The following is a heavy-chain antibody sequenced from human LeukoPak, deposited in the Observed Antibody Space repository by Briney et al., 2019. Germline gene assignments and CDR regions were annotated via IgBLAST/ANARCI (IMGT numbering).Heavy chain of an antibody. V-gene: IGHV3-48*04. J-gene: IGHJ6*03. CDR2: ISSSSSTI. Sequence: GSLRLSCAASGFTFSSYSMNWVRQAPGKGLEWVSHISSSSSTIYYADSVKGRFTISRDNAKNSLYLQMNSLRAEDTAVYYCAKDKADHLYYYYMDVWGKGTTVTVSS. CDR1: GFTFSSYS. D-gene: IGHD1-14*01. CDR3: AKDKADHLYYYYMDV.